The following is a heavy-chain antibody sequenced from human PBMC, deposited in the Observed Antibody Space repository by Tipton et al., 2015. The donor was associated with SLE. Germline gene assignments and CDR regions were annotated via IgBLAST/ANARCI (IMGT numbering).Heavy chain of an antibody. J-gene: IGHJ5*02. CDR1: GYSIRSGYY. CDR3: ARQMGLLWFGESNWFDP. D-gene: IGHD3-10*01. Sequence: GLVKPSETLSITCGVSGYSIRSGYYWDWIRLAPGKGLEWIGSIYHSGSTYYNPSLKSRVTISLDRSKNQFSLKLNSVTAADTAVYYCARQMGLLWFGESNWFDPWGQGTLVTVSS. V-gene: IGHV4-38-2*01. CDR2: IYHSGST.